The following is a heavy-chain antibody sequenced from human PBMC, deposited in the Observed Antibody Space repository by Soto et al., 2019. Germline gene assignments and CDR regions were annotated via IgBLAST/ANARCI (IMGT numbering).Heavy chain of an antibody. Sequence: QVQLVESGGGVVQPGRSLRLSCAASRFTFTNHGMHWVRQAPGKGLEWVAIISYDGGKKYYADSVKGRFTISRDNSKNTTYLAMKHLRLEGTAVNYRAKGRCESGLGEIDYWGQGTLVTVSS. CDR1: RFTFTNHG. D-gene: IGHD3-10*01. CDR3: AKGRCESGLGEIDY. V-gene: IGHV3-30*18. CDR2: ISYDGGKK. J-gene: IGHJ4*02.